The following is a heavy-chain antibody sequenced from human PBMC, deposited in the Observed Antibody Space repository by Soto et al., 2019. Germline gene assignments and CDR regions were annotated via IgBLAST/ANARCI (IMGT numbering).Heavy chain of an antibody. CDR3: ATITMMT. V-gene: IGHV3-11*06. Sequence: QVQLVESGGGLVKPRGSLRLSCAASGFTFSDYYMSWIRQAPGKGLEWLSYISRSSDNTNYADSVKGRFTISRDNAKKSLYLEMNSLRAEDTAVYYCATITMMTWGQGTLVTVSS. J-gene: IGHJ5*02. CDR2: ISRSSDNT. D-gene: IGHD3-22*01. CDR1: GFTFSDYY.